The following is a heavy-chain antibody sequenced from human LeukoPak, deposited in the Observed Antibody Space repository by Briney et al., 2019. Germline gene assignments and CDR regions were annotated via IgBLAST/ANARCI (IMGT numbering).Heavy chain of an antibody. Sequence: GGSLRLSCAASGFTFSSYGMHWVRQAPGKGLEWVAFIRYDGSNKYYADSVKGRFTISRDNSKNTLYLQMNSLRAEDTAVYYCAKRGDGYNSYFDYWGQGTLVTVSS. CDR3: AKRGDGYNSYFDY. CDR1: GFTFSSYG. CDR2: IRYDGSNK. D-gene: IGHD5-24*01. V-gene: IGHV3-30*02. J-gene: IGHJ4*02.